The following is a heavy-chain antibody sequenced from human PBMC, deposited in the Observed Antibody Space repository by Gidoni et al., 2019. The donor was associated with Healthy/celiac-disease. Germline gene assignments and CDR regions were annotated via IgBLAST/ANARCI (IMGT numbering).Heavy chain of an antibody. CDR3: AVQDRWYSSSNYYYYYYMDV. CDR2: INHSGST. CDR1: GGSFSGYY. D-gene: IGHD6-13*01. V-gene: IGHV4-34*01. Sequence: QVQLQQWGAGLLKPSETLSLTCAVYGGSFSGYYWSWIRQPPGKGLEWIGEINHSGSTNYNPSLKSRVTISVDTSKNQFSLKLSSVTAADTAVYYCAVQDRWYSSSNYYYYYYMDVWGKGTTVTVSS. J-gene: IGHJ6*03.